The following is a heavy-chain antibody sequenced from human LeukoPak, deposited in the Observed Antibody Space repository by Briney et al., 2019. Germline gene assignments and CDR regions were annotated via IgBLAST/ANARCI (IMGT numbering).Heavy chain of an antibody. CDR1: GGTFSSYA. D-gene: IGHD6-6*01. CDR2: IIPIFGTA. J-gene: IGHJ4*02. Sequence: SVKVSCKASGGTFSSYAISWVRQAPGRGLEWMGGIIPIFGTANYAQKFQGRVTITADESTSTAYMELSSLRSEDTAVYYCARDVTPYSSSAGLDYWGQGTLVTVSS. V-gene: IGHV1-69*13. CDR3: ARDVTPYSSSAGLDY.